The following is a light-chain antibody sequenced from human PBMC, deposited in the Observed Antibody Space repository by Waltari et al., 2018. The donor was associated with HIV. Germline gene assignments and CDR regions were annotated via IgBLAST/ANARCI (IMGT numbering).Light chain of an antibody. J-gene: IGLJ2*01. CDR2: GVS. CDR3: CSYTKLTTHYVL. Sequence: QSALTQPASVSGSPGQSITIYCNGTTTDIGGYNYVSWYQRHPDKAPKLIIFGVSNRPSGISSRFSGSKSGNTASLTISGLQAEDEADYYCCSYTKLTTHYVLFGGGTKLTVL. V-gene: IGLV2-14*03. CDR1: TTDIGGYNY.